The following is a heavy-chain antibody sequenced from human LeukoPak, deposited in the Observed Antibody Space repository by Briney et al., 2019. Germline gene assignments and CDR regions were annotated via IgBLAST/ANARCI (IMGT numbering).Heavy chain of an antibody. J-gene: IGHJ5*02. V-gene: IGHV1-18*01. CDR2: ISAYNGNT. CDR3: ARDDPSYYCGGDCYRRFDP. D-gene: IGHD2-21*02. CDR1: GYTFTSYG. Sequence: GASVKVSCKASGYTFTSYGISWVRQAPGQGLEWMGWISAYNGNTNYAQKLQGRVTMTADTSTSTAYMELRSLRSDDTAVYYCARDDPSYYCGGDCYRRFDPWGQGTLVTVSS.